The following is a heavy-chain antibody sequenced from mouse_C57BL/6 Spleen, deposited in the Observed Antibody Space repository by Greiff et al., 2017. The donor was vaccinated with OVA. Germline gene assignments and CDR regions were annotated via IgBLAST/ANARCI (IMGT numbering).Heavy chain of an antibody. CDR1: GYTFTSYW. CDR2: IYPSDSET. D-gene: IGHD3-2*02. Sequence: VKLQQPGAELVRPGSSVKLSCKASGYTFTSYWMDWVKQRPGQGLEWIGNIYPSDSETHYNQKFKDKATLTVDKSSSTAYMQLSSLTSEDSAVYYCARLDSSGYGFAYWGQGTLVTVSA. V-gene: IGHV1-61*01. J-gene: IGHJ3*01. CDR3: ARLDSSGYGFAY.